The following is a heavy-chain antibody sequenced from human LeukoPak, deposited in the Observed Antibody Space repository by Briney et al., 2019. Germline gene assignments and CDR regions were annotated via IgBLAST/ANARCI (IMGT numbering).Heavy chain of an antibody. V-gene: IGHV4-59*01. CDR2: IYYSGST. Sequence: SETLSLTCTVSGGSISSYYWSWIRQPPGKGLEWIGYIYYSGSTNYNPSLKSRVTISVDTSKNQFSLKLSSVTAADTAVYYCARGAAVYYDSSGPDWFDPWGQGTLVTVSS. CDR3: ARGAAVYYDSSGPDWFDP. D-gene: IGHD3-22*01. J-gene: IGHJ5*02. CDR1: GGSISSYY.